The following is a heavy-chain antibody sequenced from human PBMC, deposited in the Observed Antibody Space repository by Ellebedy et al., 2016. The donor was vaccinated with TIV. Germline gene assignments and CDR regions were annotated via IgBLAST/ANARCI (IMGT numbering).Heavy chain of an antibody. CDR3: AGDANWFNP. Sequence: GESLKISCGASGFTFSSYSMNWVRQAPGKGLEWVSYISSSSSIIYYADSVKGRFTISRDNAKNSLYLQMNSLRDEDTAVYFCAGDANWFNPWGQGTLVTVSS. CDR1: GFTFSSYS. J-gene: IGHJ5*02. CDR2: ISSSSSII. V-gene: IGHV3-48*02.